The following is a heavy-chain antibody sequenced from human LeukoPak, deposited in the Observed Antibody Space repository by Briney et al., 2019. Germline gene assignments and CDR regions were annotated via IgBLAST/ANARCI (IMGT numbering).Heavy chain of an antibody. D-gene: IGHD2-2*01. CDR3: ARRVGTAGSRYFDL. CDR1: GGSISSYY. Sequence: SETLSLTCTVSGGSISSYYWSWIRQPAGKGLEWIGRIYTSGSTNYNPSLKSRVTVSVDTSKNQFSLKLTSVTAADTAVYYCARRVGTAGSRYFDLWGRGTLVTVSS. CDR2: IYTSGST. J-gene: IGHJ2*01. V-gene: IGHV4-4*07.